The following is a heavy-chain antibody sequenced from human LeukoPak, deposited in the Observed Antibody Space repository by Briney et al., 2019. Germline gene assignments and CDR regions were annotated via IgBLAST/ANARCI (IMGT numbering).Heavy chain of an antibody. D-gene: IGHD2-21*02. V-gene: IGHV1-2*06. CDR3: AITDCGGDCYPDY. Sequence: ASVKVSCKTSGYTFTGYYIHWVRQAPGQGLEWMGRINPSSGGTNNAQRFQDRVTMTRDTSLSTAYMELSRLRSDDTAVYYCAITDCGGDCYPDYWGQGTLVTVSS. CDR1: GYTFTGYY. J-gene: IGHJ4*02. CDR2: INPSSGGT.